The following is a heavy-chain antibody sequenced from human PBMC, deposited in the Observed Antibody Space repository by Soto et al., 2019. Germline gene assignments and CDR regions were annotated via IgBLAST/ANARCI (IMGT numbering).Heavy chain of an antibody. D-gene: IGHD3-22*01. Sequence: SETLSLTCTVSGGSISSGDYYWSWIRQPPGKGQEWIGYIYYSGSTYYNPSLKSRVTISVDTSKNQFSLKLSSVTAADTAVYYCARVRTLSYYYDSSGPGDDFDYWGQGTLVTVSS. CDR3: ARVRTLSYYYDSSGPGDDFDY. J-gene: IGHJ4*02. CDR2: IYYSGST. V-gene: IGHV4-30-4*01. CDR1: GGSISSGDYY.